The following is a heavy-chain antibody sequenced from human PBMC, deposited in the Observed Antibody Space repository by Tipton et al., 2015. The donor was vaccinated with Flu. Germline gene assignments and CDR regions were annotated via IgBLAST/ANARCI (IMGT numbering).Heavy chain of an antibody. J-gene: IGHJ3*02. Sequence: VQLVQSGAEVKKPGESQTISCQGSGYDFTSAWIAWVRLTPGKGLEWIGTIYPGDSDTTYNPSFEGQVTISAAKFISTAYLQWSSLRTSDSAIYFCARRSALVAFDIWGQGTVLAVSP. CDR3: ARRSALVAFDI. CDR2: IYPGDSDT. V-gene: IGHV5-51*03. CDR1: GYDFTSAW.